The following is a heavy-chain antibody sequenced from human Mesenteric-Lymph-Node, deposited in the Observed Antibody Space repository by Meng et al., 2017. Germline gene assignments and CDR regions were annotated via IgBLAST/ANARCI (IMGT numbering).Heavy chain of an antibody. Sequence: QVQPQQWGAGLLKPSEPLSPTCAVYGGSLSGYYWNWIRQTPEKGQEWIGESNHRGTTNYNPSLKGRVTISVDTSKNHFSLSLTSMTAADTAVYFCARSDYSGGWYGYWGQGTLVTVSS. CDR1: GGSLSGYY. D-gene: IGHD6-13*01. CDR2: SNHRGTT. J-gene: IGHJ4*02. CDR3: ARSDYSGGWYGY. V-gene: IGHV4-34*01.